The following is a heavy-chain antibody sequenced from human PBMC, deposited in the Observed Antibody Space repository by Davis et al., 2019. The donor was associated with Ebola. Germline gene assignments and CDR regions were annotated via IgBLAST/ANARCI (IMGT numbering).Heavy chain of an antibody. CDR1: GDSISSDY. V-gene: IGHV4-59*12. CDR2: IHNSGNT. CDR3: ARNIVTGLDYFDP. D-gene: IGHD3-9*01. Sequence: GSLRLSCTVSGDSISSDYWSWVRQSPGKGLEWIGYIHNSGNTNYNPSLTSRVAISVDTSKNQFSLEVTSVTAADTAVYYCARNIVTGLDYFDPWGQGTLVIVSS. J-gene: IGHJ5*02.